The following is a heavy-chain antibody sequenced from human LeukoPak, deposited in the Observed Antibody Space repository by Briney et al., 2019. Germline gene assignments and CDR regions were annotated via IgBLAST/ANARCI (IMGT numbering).Heavy chain of an antibody. D-gene: IGHD5-24*01. CDR3: AGGLLEAQGWLQWLGTVYSMDV. CDR2: MSSRSGII. J-gene: IGHJ6*02. CDR1: GFNFSDYY. Sequence: PGGSLRLSRVASGFNFSDYYMNWIRQSPGKGLEWISYMSSRSGIIYYADSVKGRFTISRDNARNSLYLQMNSLRVDDTAVYYCAGGLLEAQGWLQWLGTVYSMDVWGQGTPVTVSS. V-gene: IGHV3-11*01.